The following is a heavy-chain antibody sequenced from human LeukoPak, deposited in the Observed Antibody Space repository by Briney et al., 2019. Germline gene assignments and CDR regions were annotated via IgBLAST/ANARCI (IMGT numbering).Heavy chain of an antibody. CDR1: GFTFSSYW. J-gene: IGHJ4*02. CDR2: IKQDGSEK. V-gene: IGHV3-7*01. CDR3: ARDTMIAVAGREGGFDY. Sequence: GGSLRLACAASGFTFSSYWMSWVRQAPGKGLEWVANIKQDGSEKYYVDSVKGRLTISRDNAKNSLYLQMNSLRAEDTSVYYCARDTMIAVAGREGGFDYWGQGTLVTVSS. D-gene: IGHD6-19*01.